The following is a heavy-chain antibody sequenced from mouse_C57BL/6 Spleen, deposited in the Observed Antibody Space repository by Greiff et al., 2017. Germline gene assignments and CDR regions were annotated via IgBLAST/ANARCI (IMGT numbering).Heavy chain of an antibody. CDR1: GYTFTSYW. CDR3: ARFDGYQFAY. Sequence: QVQLQQPGAELVMPGASVKLSCKASGYTFTSYWMHWVKQRPGQGLEWIGEIDPSDSYTNYNQKFKGKSTLTVDKSSSTAYMQLSSLTSEDSAVYYCARFDGYQFAYWGQGTLVTVSA. D-gene: IGHD2-3*01. CDR2: IDPSDSYT. J-gene: IGHJ3*01. V-gene: IGHV1-69*01.